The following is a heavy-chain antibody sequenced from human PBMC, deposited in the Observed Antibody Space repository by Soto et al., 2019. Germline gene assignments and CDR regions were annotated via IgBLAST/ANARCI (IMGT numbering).Heavy chain of an antibody. J-gene: IGHJ3*02. CDR3: ARGVDYGLRNAFDI. Sequence: SVKVSCKASGGTFSSYAISWVRQAPGQGLEWMGGIIPIFGTANYAQKFQGRVTITADKPTSTAYMELSSLRSEDTAVYYCARGVDYGLRNAFDIWGQGTMVTVSS. CDR2: IIPIFGTA. CDR1: GGTFSSYA. V-gene: IGHV1-69*06. D-gene: IGHD4-17*01.